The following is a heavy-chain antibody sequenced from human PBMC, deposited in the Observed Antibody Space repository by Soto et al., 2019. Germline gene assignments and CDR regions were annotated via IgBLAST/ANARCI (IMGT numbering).Heavy chain of an antibody. J-gene: IGHJ6*03. Sequence: TLSLACTVSGGSISSYYWSWIRQPPGKGLEWIGYIYYSGSTNYNPSLKSRVTISVDTSKNQFSLKLNSVTAADTAVYSCAGHSRVYYCYYMDVWGKGTTVTVSS. CDR1: GGSISSYY. D-gene: IGHD3-10*01. V-gene: IGHV4-59*08. CDR2: IYYSGST. CDR3: AGHSRVYYCYYMDV.